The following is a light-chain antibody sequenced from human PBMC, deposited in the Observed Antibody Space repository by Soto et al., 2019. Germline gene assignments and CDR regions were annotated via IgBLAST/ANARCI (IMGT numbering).Light chain of an antibody. Sequence: EIVLPQSPGTLSLSPGERATLSCRASQSVSSSYLAWYQQKPGQAPRLLIYGASSRATGIPDRFSGSGSGTDFTLTISRLEPEDFAVYYCQQYGTAPLTVGPGTKVDIK. CDR1: QSVSSSY. J-gene: IGKJ3*01. V-gene: IGKV3-20*01. CDR2: GAS. CDR3: QQYGTAPLT.